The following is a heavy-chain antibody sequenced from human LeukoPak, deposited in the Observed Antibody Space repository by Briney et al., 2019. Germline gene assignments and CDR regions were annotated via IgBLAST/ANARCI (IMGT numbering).Heavy chain of an antibody. CDR3: ARLQPAGDYVYYFDY. Sequence: SETLSLTCTVSGGSISSGDYYWSWIRQPPGKGLEWIGYIYYSGSTYYNSSLKSRVTISVDTSKNQFSLKLSSVTAADTAVYYCARLQPAGDYVYYFDYWGQGTLVTVSS. CDR1: GGSISSGDYY. V-gene: IGHV4-30-4*01. D-gene: IGHD4-17*01. CDR2: IYYSGST. J-gene: IGHJ4*02.